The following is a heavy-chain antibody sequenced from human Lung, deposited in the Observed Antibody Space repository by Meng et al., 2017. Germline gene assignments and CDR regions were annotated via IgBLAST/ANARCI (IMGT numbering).Heavy chain of an antibody. V-gene: IGHV4-30-2*01. CDR1: VGSISSGGHS. Sequence: QLQLQESGSGLVKPSQTLSLTCAVSVGSISSGGHSWSWIRQPPGKGLEWIGYISHSGSTYYNPSLKNRVTISVDRSKNQFSLRLTSVTAADTAVYSCARSGYCSGSSCYGSFDSWGQGTLVTVSS. J-gene: IGHJ4*02. CDR3: ARSGYCSGSSCYGSFDS. CDR2: ISHSGST. D-gene: IGHD2-15*01.